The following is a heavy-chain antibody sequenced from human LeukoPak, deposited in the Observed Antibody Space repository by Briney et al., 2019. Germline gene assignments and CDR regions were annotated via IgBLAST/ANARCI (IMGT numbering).Heavy chain of an antibody. J-gene: IGHJ4*02. CDR1: GYTFTGYN. CDR2: INPNSGGT. CDR3: APTDVDYFDY. V-gene: IGHV1-2*02. Sequence: ASVKASFKASGYTFTGYNMHWVRQAPGQGLEWMGWINPNSGGTNYAQKFQGRVTMTRDTSISTAYMELSRLRSDDTAVYYCAPTDVDYFDYWGQGTLVTVSS.